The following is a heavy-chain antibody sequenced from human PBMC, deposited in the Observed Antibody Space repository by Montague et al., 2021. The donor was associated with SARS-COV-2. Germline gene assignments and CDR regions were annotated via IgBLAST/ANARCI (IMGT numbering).Heavy chain of an antibody. J-gene: IGHJ4*02. CDR3: ARIGYGSGMGFDY. D-gene: IGHD3-10*01. V-gene: IGHV2-70*11. CDR1: GFSLSTSGMC. Sequence: PALVKPTQTLTLTCTFSGFSLSTSGMCVSWIRQPPGKALEWLARIDWDDDKYYSTPLKTRLTISKDTSKNQVVLTMTNMDPVDTATYYCARIGYGSGMGFDYWGQGTLVTVSS. CDR2: IDWDDDK.